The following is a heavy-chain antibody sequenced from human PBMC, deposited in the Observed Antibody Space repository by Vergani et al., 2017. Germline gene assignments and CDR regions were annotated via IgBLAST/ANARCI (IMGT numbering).Heavy chain of an antibody. CDR1: EFIFRSYG. CDR2: IWYDGSNK. D-gene: IGHD6-13*01. CDR3: TTGFPGSSWSTY. J-gene: IGHJ4*01. V-gene: IGHV3-33*01. Sequence: QVQLVESGGGVVQPGRSLRLSCAASEFIFRSYGMHWVRQAPGKGLEWVAIIWYDGSNKNYADSVKGRFTISRDNSKNTLYLQMNSLRVEDTAVYYCTTGFPGSSWSTYWGQGTLVTVSS.